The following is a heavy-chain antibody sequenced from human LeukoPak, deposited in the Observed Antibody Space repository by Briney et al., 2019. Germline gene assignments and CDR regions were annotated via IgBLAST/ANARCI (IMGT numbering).Heavy chain of an antibody. CDR3: ARGRGEGRGITMVRGVRAPPYNWFDP. V-gene: IGHV3-21*04. D-gene: IGHD3-10*01. Sequence: GGSLRLSCVASGFTFSSYSMNWVRQAPGKGLEWVSSISSSSSYIYYADSVKGRFSISRDNAKNSLYLQMNSLRVEDTAVYYCARGRGEGRGITMVRGVRAPPYNWFDPWGHGTLVTVSS. CDR1: GFTFSSYS. CDR2: ISSSSSYI. J-gene: IGHJ5*02.